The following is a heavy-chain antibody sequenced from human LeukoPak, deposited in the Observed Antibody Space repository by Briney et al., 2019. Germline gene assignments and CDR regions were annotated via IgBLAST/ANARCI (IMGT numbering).Heavy chain of an antibody. D-gene: IGHD3-10*01. Sequence: PGGSLRLSCAASGFTFSSYWRSWVRQAPGKGLEWVANINQDGSEKYYVDSVKGRFTISRDNAKNSLYLQMNSLRAEDTAVYYCARLYYYRSGYYYMDVWGKGTTVTVSS. J-gene: IGHJ6*03. CDR1: GFTFSSYW. V-gene: IGHV3-7*01. CDR3: ARLYYYRSGYYYMDV. CDR2: INQDGSEK.